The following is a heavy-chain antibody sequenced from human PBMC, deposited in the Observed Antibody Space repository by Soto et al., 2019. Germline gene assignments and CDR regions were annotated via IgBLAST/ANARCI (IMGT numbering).Heavy chain of an antibody. V-gene: IGHV3-48*02. CDR2: ISSSSSTI. CDR1: GFTFSSYS. CDR3: ARDHRVRGVLYYGMDV. D-gene: IGHD3-10*01. J-gene: IGHJ6*02. Sequence: GGSLRLSCAASGFTFSSYSMDWVRQAPGKGLEWVSYISSSSSTIYYADSVKGRFTISRDNAKNSLYLQMNSLRDEDTAVYYCARDHRVRGVLYYGMDVWGQGTTVTVSS.